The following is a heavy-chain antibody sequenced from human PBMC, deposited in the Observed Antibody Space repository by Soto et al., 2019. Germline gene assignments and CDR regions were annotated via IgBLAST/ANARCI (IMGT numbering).Heavy chain of an antibody. Sequence: ASVKVSCKASGYTFTGYYMHWVRQAPGQGLEWMGWINPNSGGTNYAQKFQGRVTMTRDTSISTAYMELSRLRSDDTAVYYCARQHVAAYCSRTSCFGLYYYYGMDVWGQGTTVTVSS. CDR1: GYTFTGYY. V-gene: IGHV1-2*02. D-gene: IGHD2-2*01. J-gene: IGHJ6*02. CDR3: ARQHVAAYCSRTSCFGLYYYYGMDV. CDR2: INPNSGGT.